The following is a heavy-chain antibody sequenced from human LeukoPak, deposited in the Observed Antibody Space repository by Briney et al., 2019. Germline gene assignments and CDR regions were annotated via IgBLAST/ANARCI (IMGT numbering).Heavy chain of an antibody. Sequence: GGSLRLSCAASGFTFSDYYMSWIRQAPGKGLEWVSYISSSGSTIYYADSVKGRFTISRDNAKNSLYLQMSSLRSEDTAVYYCARGRKRYVGIAAADFDYWGQGTLVTVSS. V-gene: IGHV3-11*01. D-gene: IGHD6-13*01. CDR1: GFTFSDYY. CDR3: ARGRKRYVGIAAADFDY. J-gene: IGHJ4*02. CDR2: ISSSGSTI.